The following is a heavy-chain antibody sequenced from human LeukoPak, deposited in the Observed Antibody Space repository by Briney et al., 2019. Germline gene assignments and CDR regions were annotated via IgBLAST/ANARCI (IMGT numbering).Heavy chain of an antibody. CDR2: ISGSGGST. CDR1: GFTFSSYA. J-gene: IGHJ6*02. V-gene: IGHV3-23*01. CDR3: AKDAPVTTIVRYYYYGMDV. D-gene: IGHD4-17*01. Sequence: GGSLRLSCAASGFTFSSYAMSWVRQAPVKGLEWVSAISGSGGSTYYADSVKGRFTISRDNSKNTLYLQMNSLRAEDTAVYYCAKDAPVTTIVRYYYYGMDVWGQGTTVTVSS.